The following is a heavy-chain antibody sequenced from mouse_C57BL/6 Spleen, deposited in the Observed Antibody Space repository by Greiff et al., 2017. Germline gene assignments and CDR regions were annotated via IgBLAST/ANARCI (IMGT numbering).Heavy chain of an antibody. CDR3: TLRAGYYGAY. D-gene: IGHD1-1*01. J-gene: IGHJ3*01. V-gene: IGHV1-15*01. Sequence: VQLQQPGAELVRPGSSVKLSCKASGYTFTDYEMHWVKQTPVHGLEWIGAIDPETGGTAYNQKFKGKAILTADKSSSTAYMELRSLTSEDSAVYYCTLRAGYYGAYWGQGTLVTVSA. CDR1: GYTFTDYE. CDR2: IDPETGGT.